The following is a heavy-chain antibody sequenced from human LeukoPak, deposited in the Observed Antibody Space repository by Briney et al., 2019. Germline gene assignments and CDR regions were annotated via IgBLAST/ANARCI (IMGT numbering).Heavy chain of an antibody. CDR3: AKVQEMATILPPFHY. CDR2: ISGSGGGT. Sequence: GGSLRLSCAASGFTFSSYAMSWVRQAPEKGLEWVSTISGSGGGTYYADSVKGRFTISRDNSKNTLYLQVNSLRAADTAVYYCAKVQEMATILPPFHYWGQGTLVTVSS. V-gene: IGHV3-23*01. D-gene: IGHD5-24*01. J-gene: IGHJ4*02. CDR1: GFTFSSYA.